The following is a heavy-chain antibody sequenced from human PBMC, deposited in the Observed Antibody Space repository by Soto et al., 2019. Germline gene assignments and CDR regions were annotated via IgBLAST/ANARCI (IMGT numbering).Heavy chain of an antibody. CDR3: ARVWFGEKYYYYYYMDV. CDR1: GRSFIGYY. J-gene: IGHJ6*03. CDR2: INHSGST. Sequence: XTLSLTCAVYGRSFIGYYSNWIRQPPGKGLEWIGEINHSGSTHYNPSLKSRVTISVDTSKNQFSLKLSSVTAAETAVYYCARVWFGEKYYYYYYMDVWGKGTTVTVSS. D-gene: IGHD3-10*01. V-gene: IGHV4-34*01.